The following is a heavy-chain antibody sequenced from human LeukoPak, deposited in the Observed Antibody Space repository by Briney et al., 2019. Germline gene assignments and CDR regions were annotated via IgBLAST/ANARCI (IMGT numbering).Heavy chain of an antibody. Sequence: GASVKVSCKASGYTFTSYDINWVRQATGQGPEWMGWMNPNSGNTGYAQKFQGRVTITRNTSISTAYMELSSLRSEDTAVYYCARGTVLRFLEWSFDYWGQGTLVTVSS. D-gene: IGHD3-3*01. J-gene: IGHJ4*02. CDR1: GYTFTSYD. CDR3: ARGTVLRFLEWSFDY. V-gene: IGHV1-8*03. CDR2: MNPNSGNT.